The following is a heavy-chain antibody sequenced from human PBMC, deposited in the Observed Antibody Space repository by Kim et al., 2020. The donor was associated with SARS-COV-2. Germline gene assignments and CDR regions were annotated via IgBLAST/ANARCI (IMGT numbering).Heavy chain of an antibody. J-gene: IGHJ6*03. CDR2: INSDGSST. Sequence: GGSLRLSCAASGFTFSSYWMHWVRQAPGKGLVWVSRINSDGSSTSYADSVKGRFTISRDNAKNTLYLQMNSLRAEDTAVYYCARGALFYYYYYYMDVWGKGTTVTVSS. V-gene: IGHV3-74*01. CDR1: GFTFSSYW. CDR3: ARGALFYYYYYYMDV. D-gene: IGHD2-21*01.